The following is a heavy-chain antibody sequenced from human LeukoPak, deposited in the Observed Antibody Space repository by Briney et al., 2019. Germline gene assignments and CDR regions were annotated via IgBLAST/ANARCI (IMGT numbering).Heavy chain of an antibody. CDR2: MSPNSGNT. CDR3: ARDTVVRGAHYYYYMDV. Sequence: ASMKVSCKASGYTFTNFDINWMRQASGQGLEWMGRMSPNSGNTVYAQKFQGRVTLTRNTSIGTAYMELSSLTSEDTAVYYCARDTVVRGAHYYYYMDVWGKRTTVTVSS. D-gene: IGHD3-10*01. J-gene: IGHJ6*03. V-gene: IGHV1-8*02. CDR1: GYTFTNFD.